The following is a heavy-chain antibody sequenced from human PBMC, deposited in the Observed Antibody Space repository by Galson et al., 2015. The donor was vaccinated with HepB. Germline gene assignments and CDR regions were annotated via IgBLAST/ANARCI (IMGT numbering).Heavy chain of an antibody. CDR2: INPSGGST. CDR3: ARDPPSIAAAGPIDDY. V-gene: IGHV1-46*01. Sequence: SVKVSCKASGYTFTSYYMHWVRQAPGQGLEWMGIINPSGGSTSYAQKFQGRVTMTRDTSTSTVYMELSSLRSEDTAVYYCARDPPSIAAAGPIDDYWGQGTLVTVSS. CDR1: GYTFTSYY. J-gene: IGHJ4*02. D-gene: IGHD6-13*01.